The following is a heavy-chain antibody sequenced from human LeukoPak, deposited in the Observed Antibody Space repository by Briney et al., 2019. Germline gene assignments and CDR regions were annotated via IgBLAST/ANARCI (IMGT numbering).Heavy chain of an antibody. J-gene: IGHJ4*02. V-gene: IGHV3-53*01. D-gene: IGHD5-24*01. Sequence: PGGSLRLSCAASGFTVSSNYMSWVRQAPGKGLEWVSVIYSGGRTYYADSVKGRFTSSRDNAKTSLYLQMNSLRAEDTAVYYCARTKEMATISYFDSWGQGTLVTVSS. CDR1: GFTVSSNY. CDR2: IYSGGRT. CDR3: ARTKEMATISYFDS.